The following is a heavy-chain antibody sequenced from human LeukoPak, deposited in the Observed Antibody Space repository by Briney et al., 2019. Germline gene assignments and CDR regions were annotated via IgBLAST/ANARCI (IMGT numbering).Heavy chain of an antibody. CDR1: GGTFSSYA. Sequence: ASVNVSCTASGGTFSSYAISWVRQAPGQGLEWMGGIIPIFGTANYAQKFQGRVTITADESTSTAYMELSSLRSEDTAVYYCARPGAATVLYAFDIWGQGTMVTVSS. CDR3: ARPGAATVLYAFDI. D-gene: IGHD2-15*01. V-gene: IGHV1-69*13. J-gene: IGHJ3*02. CDR2: IIPIFGTA.